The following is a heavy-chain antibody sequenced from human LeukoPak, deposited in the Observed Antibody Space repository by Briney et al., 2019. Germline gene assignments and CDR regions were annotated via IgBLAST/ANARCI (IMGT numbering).Heavy chain of an antibody. Sequence: SETLSLTCADFGGSFSGYYWSWIRQPPGRGLEWIGEINHRGGTNYNPSLKSRASISVDTSKNQFSLNRRSVTAADTDVYYCVRELAVARAAFDMWGKGTMVTVST. J-gene: IGHJ3*02. CDR2: INHRGGT. D-gene: IGHD6-19*01. CDR1: GGSFSGYY. V-gene: IGHV4-34*01. CDR3: VRELAVARAAFDM.